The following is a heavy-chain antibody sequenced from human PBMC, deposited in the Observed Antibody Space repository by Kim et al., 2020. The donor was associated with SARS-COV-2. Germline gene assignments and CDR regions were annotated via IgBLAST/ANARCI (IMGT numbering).Heavy chain of an antibody. CDR3: ATDYLGDRPDL. Sequence: GGSLRLSCAASGFKITDYYMSWIRQAPGKGLEWISYISSSGSPIYYMDSVKGRFTISRDNANNSLYLQMNSLRVDDTATYYCATDYLGDRPDLWGWGTLV. D-gene: IGHD3-16*01. V-gene: IGHV3-11*04. CDR1: GFKITDYY. CDR2: ISSSGSPI. J-gene: IGHJ5*02.